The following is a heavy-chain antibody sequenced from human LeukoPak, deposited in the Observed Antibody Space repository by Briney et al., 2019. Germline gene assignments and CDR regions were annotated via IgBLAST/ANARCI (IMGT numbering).Heavy chain of an antibody. D-gene: IGHD3/OR15-3a*01. V-gene: IGHV4-59*01. J-gene: IGHJ3*02. CDR3: ARVRLDWLRYSAFDI. CDR1: GGSISSYY. CDR2: IYYSGST. Sequence: SSETLSLTCTVSGGSISSYYWSWIRQPPGKGLEWIGYIYYSGSTNYNPSLKSRVTISVDTSKNQFSLKLSSVTAADTAVYYCARVRLDWLRYSAFDIWGQGTMVTVSS.